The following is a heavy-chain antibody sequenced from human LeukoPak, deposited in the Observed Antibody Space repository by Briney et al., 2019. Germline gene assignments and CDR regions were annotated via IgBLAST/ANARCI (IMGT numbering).Heavy chain of an antibody. Sequence: GESLRLSCTASGFTFRDYGMTRVRQAPGKGLECVANINKDGSEKNYVDSVKGRFTMSRDNAKNSLYLQMNSLRAEDTAVYYCARDYERGGWDVWGQGTTVTVSS. CDR2: INKDGSEK. D-gene: IGHD3-16*01. CDR1: GFTFRDYG. V-gene: IGHV3-7*01. J-gene: IGHJ6*02. CDR3: ARDYERGGWDV.